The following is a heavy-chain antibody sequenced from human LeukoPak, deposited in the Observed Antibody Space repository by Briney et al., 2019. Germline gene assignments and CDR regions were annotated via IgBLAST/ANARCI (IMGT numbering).Heavy chain of an antibody. V-gene: IGHV4-39*01. CDR1: GDSISSSSYY. CDR3: ASPLWFGGKWVFDI. D-gene: IGHD3-10*01. Sequence: SETLSLTCTVSGDSISSSSYYWGWIRQPPGKGLEWIGSIYYSGSTYYNPSLKSRVTISVDTSKNQFSLKLSSVTAADTAVYYCASPLWFGGKWVFDIWGQGTMVTVSS. CDR2: IYYSGST. J-gene: IGHJ3*02.